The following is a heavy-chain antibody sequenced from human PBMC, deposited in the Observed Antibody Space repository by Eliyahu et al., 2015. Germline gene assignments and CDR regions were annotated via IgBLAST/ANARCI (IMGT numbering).Heavy chain of an antibody. Sequence: QITLKESGPTLVKPTQTLTLTCTFXGFSLSTSGXXXGWIRXPPGXALEWLALIFWDDDKRYSASLKSRLTITKDTSRNQVVLIMTNMDPVDTATYYCAHRLSAKAFDIWGQGTLVTVSS. J-gene: IGHJ3*02. CDR2: IFWDDDK. D-gene: IGHD3-10*01. CDR1: GFSLSTSGXX. CDR3: AHRLSAKAFDI. V-gene: IGHV2-5*02.